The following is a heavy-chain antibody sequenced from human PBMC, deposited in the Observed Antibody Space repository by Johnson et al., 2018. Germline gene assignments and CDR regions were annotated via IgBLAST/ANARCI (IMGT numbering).Heavy chain of an antibody. V-gene: IGHV4-59*01. Sequence: QVQLQESGPGLVKPSETLSLTCTISGGSFSTYYWSWIRQPPGKGLEWVAYIHYTGSTNYNPSLKGRVTMSVDTSENQFSLKLTSVTAADTAVYYCAREWSAFDFWGQGTMVIVSS. J-gene: IGHJ3*01. CDR2: IHYTGST. CDR3: AREWSAFDF. D-gene: IGHD1-26*01. CDR1: GGSFSTYY.